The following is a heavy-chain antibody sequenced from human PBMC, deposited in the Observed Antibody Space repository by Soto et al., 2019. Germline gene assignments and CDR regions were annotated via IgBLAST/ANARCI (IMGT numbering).Heavy chain of an antibody. CDR3: AREFPPTYTGGANPGAALDI. D-gene: IGHD3-16*01. CDR1: GDSISSSSYY. Sequence: QLQLQESGPGLVKPSETLSLTCTVSGDSISSSSYYWGWIRQPPGKGLEWIGSIYYSGSTYYNPALKSRVTVSVDTSKNQFSLKLSAGTAADTAVYYCAREFPPTYTGGANPGAALDIWGQGTMVTVSS. J-gene: IGHJ3*02. V-gene: IGHV4-39*02. CDR2: IYYSGST.